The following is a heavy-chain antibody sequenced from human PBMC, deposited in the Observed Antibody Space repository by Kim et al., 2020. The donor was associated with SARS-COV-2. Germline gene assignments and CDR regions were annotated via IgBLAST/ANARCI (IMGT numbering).Heavy chain of an antibody. Sequence: GGSLRLSCAGSGFTFSSYGMHWVRQAPGKGLEWVAVISYDGSNKYYADSVKGRFTISRDNSKNTLYLQMNSLRAEDTAVYYCARAGSSSWYSPYYYYYGMDVWGQGTTVTVSS. V-gene: IGHV3-33*05. CDR2: ISYDGSNK. CDR3: ARAGSSSWYSPYYYYYGMDV. CDR1: GFTFSSYG. J-gene: IGHJ6*02. D-gene: IGHD6-13*01.